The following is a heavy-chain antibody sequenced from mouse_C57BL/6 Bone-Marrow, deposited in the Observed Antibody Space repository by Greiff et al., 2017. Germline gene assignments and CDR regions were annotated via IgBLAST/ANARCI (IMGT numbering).Heavy chain of an antibody. CDR3: ARPGSGYGYVDV. Sequence: EVKLMESGGGLVKPGGSLKLSCTASGFTISDYGMRWVRQAPEQGLEWVAYIRSGSRTIYYAHTVQGRFTISGDHATNTVFLQMTRLRSEETSVEYCARPGSGYGYVDVWGTGTTVTVSA. J-gene: IGHJ1*03. V-gene: IGHV5-17*01. CDR2: IRSGSRTI. CDR1: GFTISDYG. D-gene: IGHD4-1*01.